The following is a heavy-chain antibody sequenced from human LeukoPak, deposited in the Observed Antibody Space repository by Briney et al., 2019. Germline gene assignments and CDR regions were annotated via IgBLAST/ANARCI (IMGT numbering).Heavy chain of an antibody. CDR3: ARKSAYRRPIAY. J-gene: IGHJ4*02. CDR2: NTHSGSA. Sequence: SETLSLTCAVYGGSFSGYYWSWIRQPPGKGLEGIGENTHSGSANYNPSLKSRVTISVDTSKNQFPRKLSSVTAAATAVYYCARKSAYRRPIAYWGPGTLVTVSS. D-gene: IGHD3-16*01. V-gene: IGHV4-34*01. CDR1: GGSFSGYY.